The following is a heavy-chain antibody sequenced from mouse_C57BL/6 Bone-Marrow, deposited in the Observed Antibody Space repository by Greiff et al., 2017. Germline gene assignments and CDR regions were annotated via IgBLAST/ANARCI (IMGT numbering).Heavy chain of an antibody. Sequence: EVQLVESGGGLVKPGGSLKLSCAASGFTFSDYGMHWVRQAPEKGLEWVAYISSGSSTSYYADTVMGRFTISRDNAKNNLFLQMTSLRSADTAMCYCARLGLLRFAYWGQGTLVTVSA. CDR2: ISSGSSTS. J-gene: IGHJ3*01. CDR3: ARLGLLRFAY. CDR1: GFTFSDYG. D-gene: IGHD1-1*02. V-gene: IGHV5-17*01.